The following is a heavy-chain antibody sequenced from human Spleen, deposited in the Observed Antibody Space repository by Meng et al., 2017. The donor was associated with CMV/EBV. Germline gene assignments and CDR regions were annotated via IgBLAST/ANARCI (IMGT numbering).Heavy chain of an antibody. Sequence: GESLKISCAASGFTFSHYDMNWVRRAPGKGLEWVSVIYSGGTIASYADSVKGRFTISRDRSRSTLYLQMNSLRAEDTAVYYCAKGQWSSGWTSFDYWGQGTLVTVSS. CDR1: GFTFSHYD. CDR2: IYSGGTIA. J-gene: IGHJ4*02. D-gene: IGHD6-19*01. CDR3: AKGQWSSGWTSFDY. V-gene: IGHV3-23*03.